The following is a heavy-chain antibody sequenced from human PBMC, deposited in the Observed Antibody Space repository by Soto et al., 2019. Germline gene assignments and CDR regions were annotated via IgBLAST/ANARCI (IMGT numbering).Heavy chain of an antibody. CDR2: IKGDGITT. D-gene: IGHD3-3*01. J-gene: IGHJ4*02. Sequence: EVQLVESGGGLVQPGGSLRLSCAASGFTFSSYWIHWVRQAPGKGLVWVSRIKGDGITTNYADSVKGRVTISRGNAKNTVYLQVNSLRAEDTAVYYCARGAFGAYYFDYWGQGTLVTVSS. V-gene: IGHV3-74*01. CDR1: GFTFSSYW. CDR3: ARGAFGAYYFDY.